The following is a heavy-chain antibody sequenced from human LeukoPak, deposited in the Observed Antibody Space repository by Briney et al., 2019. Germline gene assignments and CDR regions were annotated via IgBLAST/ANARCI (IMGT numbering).Heavy chain of an antibody. D-gene: IGHD3-10*01. V-gene: IGHV3-23*01. J-gene: IGHJ4*02. CDR3: ARGPYGSGRPLDY. CDR2: ISGSGGST. CDR1: GFTFSSYA. Sequence: PGGSLRLSCTASGFTFSSYAMSWVRQAPGKGLEWVSAISGSGGSTYYADSVKGRFTISRDNSKNTLYLQMNSLRAEDTAVYYCARGPYGSGRPLDYWGQGTLVTVSS.